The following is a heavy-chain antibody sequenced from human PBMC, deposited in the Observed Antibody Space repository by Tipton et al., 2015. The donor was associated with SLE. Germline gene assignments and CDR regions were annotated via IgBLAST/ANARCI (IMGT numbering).Heavy chain of an antibody. J-gene: IGHJ3*02. D-gene: IGHD3-3*01. CDR2: ISWNSGSI. V-gene: IGHV3-9*01. CDR1: GFTFSSYE. Sequence: SLRLSCAASGFTFSSYEMNWVRQAPGKGLEWVSGISWNSGSIGYADSVKGRFTISRDNAKNSLYLQMNSLRAEDTALYYCAKDITIFGVVAPLDIWGQGTMVTVSS. CDR3: AKDITIFGVVAPLDI.